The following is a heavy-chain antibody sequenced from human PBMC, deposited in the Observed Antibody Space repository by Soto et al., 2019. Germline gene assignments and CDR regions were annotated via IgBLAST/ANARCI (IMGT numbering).Heavy chain of an antibody. CDR1: AHTFSSSI. CDR2: ISGYNGNT. Sequence: QVQLVQSGSEVGKPGASVKVSCKTSAHTFSSSIIAWVRQAPGQGLEYMGWISGYNGNTQHAQKFQGRLTMTTGTTASTVHMELRTLTSDDTAVYYCARGGDWNYAMDVWGPGTTVTVSS. J-gene: IGHJ6*02. V-gene: IGHV1-18*01. CDR3: ARGGDWNYAMDV. D-gene: IGHD2-21*02.